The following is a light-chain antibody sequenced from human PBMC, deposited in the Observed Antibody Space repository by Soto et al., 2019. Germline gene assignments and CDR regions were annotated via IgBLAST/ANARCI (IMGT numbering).Light chain of an antibody. J-gene: IGKJ5*01. V-gene: IGKV3-11*01. CDR3: QQRSNWPFT. Sequence: IVLTQSPDTLSLSPGERTTLSCRASQSVRSDRLAWYQQKPGQAPRLVIFDASFRATGFPLRFSGSGSGTDFTLTISSLEPEDFAVYYCQQRSNWPFTFGQGTRLEIK. CDR1: QSVRSD. CDR2: DAS.